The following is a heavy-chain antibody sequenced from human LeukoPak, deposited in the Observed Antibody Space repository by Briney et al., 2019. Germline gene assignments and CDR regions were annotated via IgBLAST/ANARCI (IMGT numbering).Heavy chain of an antibody. D-gene: IGHD3-10*01. Sequence: QSGGSLRLSCAASGFTFSSYAMSWVRQAPGKGLEWVSAISGSGGSTYYADSVKGRFTISRDNSKNTLYLQMNSLRAEDTAVYYCAKDGMKVFGYNRFDPWGQGTLVTVSS. CDR3: AKDGMKVFGYNRFDP. J-gene: IGHJ5*02. CDR2: ISGSGGST. CDR1: GFTFSSYA. V-gene: IGHV3-23*01.